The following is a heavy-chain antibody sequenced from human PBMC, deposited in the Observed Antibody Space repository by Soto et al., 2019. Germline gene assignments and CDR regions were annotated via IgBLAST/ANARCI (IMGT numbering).Heavy chain of an antibody. CDR1: VGSFSGYY. Sequence: PSETLSLTCSVYVGSFSGYYWSWIRQPPGKGLEWIGEINHSGSTNYNPSLKSRVTISVDTSKNQFSLKLSSVTAADTAVYYCAREVKYDYVWGSYRSHPFFDYWGQGTLVPSPQ. CDR2: INHSGST. J-gene: IGHJ4*02. D-gene: IGHD3-16*02. CDR3: AREVKYDYVWGSYRSHPFFDY. V-gene: IGHV4-34*01.